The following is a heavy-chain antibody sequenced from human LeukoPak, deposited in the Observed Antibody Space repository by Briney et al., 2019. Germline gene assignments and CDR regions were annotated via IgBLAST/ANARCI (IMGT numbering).Heavy chain of an antibody. CDR3: ARDLSTAAGKNWFDP. V-gene: IGHV4-31*03. CDR1: GGSISSGGYY. D-gene: IGHD6-13*01. Sequence: SQTLSLTCTVSGGSISSGGYYWSWIRQHPGKGLEWIGYIYYSGSTYYNPSLKSRVTISVDTSKNQFSLKLSSVTAADTAVYYCARDLSTAAGKNWFDPWGQGTLVTVSS. J-gene: IGHJ5*02. CDR2: IYYSGST.